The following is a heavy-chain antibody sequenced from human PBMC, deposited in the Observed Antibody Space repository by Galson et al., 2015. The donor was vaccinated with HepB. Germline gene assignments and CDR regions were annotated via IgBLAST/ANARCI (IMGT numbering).Heavy chain of an antibody. CDR2: ISLYNVNT. D-gene: IGHD2-2*02. V-gene: IGHV1-18*01. CDR1: GYSFSNFG. J-gene: IGHJ4*02. CDR3: ARARYTSSPPDY. Sequence: SVKVSCKASGYSFSNFGISWLRQAPGQGLEWMGWISLYNVNTNYAQKFQGRVTMTTDTSTSTVYMELRSLTSDDTATYYCARARYTSSPPDYWGQGTLVTVSS.